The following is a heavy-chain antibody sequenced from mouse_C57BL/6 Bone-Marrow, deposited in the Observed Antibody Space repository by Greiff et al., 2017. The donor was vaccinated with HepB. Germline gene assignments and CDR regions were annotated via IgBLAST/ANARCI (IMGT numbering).Heavy chain of an antibody. J-gene: IGHJ3*01. CDR3: AREEGYDYDGDAY. Sequence: QVQLQQPGAELVKPGASVKMSCKASGYTFTSYWITWVKQRPGQGLEWIGDIYPGSGSTNYNEKFKSKATLTVDTSSSTAYMQLSSLTSEDSAVYYCAREEGYDYDGDAYWGQGTLVTVSA. D-gene: IGHD2-4*01. CDR1: GYTFTSYW. V-gene: IGHV1-55*01. CDR2: IYPGSGST.